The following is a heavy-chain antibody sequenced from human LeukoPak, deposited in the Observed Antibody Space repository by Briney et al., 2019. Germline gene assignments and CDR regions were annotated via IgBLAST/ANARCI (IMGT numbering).Heavy chain of an antibody. V-gene: IGHV1-2*02. CDR1: GYTFTGYY. D-gene: IGHD3-10*01. CDR2: INPNSGGT. CDR3: ARDSITMVRGVIRGACWFDP. Sequence: ASVKVSCKASGYTFTGYYMHWVRQAPGQGLEWMGWINPNSGGTNYAQKFQGRVTMTRDTSISTAYMELSRLGSDDTAVYYCARDSITMVRGVIRGACWFDPWGQGTLVTVSS. J-gene: IGHJ5*02.